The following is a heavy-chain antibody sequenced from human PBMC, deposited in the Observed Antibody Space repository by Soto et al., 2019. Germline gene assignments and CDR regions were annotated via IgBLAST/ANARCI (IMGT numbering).Heavy chain of an antibody. D-gene: IGHD3-22*01. V-gene: IGHV3-30-3*01. J-gene: IGHJ6*02. CDR3: ARDPSITMIVVVITKDYYYGMDV. CDR2: ISYDGSNK. Sequence: PGGCLRLSCAASGFTFSSYAMHWVRQAPGKGLEWVAVISYDGSNKYYADSVKGRFTISRDNSKNTLYLQMNSLRAEDTAVYYCARDPSITMIVVVITKDYYYGMDVWGQGTTVTVSS. CDR1: GFTFSSYA.